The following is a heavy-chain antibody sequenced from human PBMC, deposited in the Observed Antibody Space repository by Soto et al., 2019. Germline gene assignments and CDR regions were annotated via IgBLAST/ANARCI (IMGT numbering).Heavy chain of an antibody. D-gene: IGHD2-15*01. Sequence: GVSLRLSCAASGFTFSDYWMTWVRQAPGKGLEWVANIKQDGSEKCYVDSVKGRFIISRDNAKNSLYLQMNSLRAEDTAVYYCARERGSKSMDVWGQGTTVTVSS. CDR1: GFTFSDYW. V-gene: IGHV3-7*03. J-gene: IGHJ6*02. CDR2: IKQDGSEK. CDR3: ARERGSKSMDV.